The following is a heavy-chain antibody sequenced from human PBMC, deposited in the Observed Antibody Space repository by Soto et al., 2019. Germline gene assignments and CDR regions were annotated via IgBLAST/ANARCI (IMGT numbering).Heavy chain of an antibody. Sequence: QVQLVQSGAEVKKPGSSVKVSCKASGGTFSSYAISWVRQAPGQGLEWMGGIIPIFGTANYAQKFKGRVTITADESTSTDYMELSSLRSEDTAVYYCARDSRWFGESKKQDFDYWGQGTLVTVSS. D-gene: IGHD3-10*01. J-gene: IGHJ4*02. CDR3: ARDSRWFGESKKQDFDY. CDR2: IIPIFGTA. CDR1: GGTFSSYA. V-gene: IGHV1-69*01.